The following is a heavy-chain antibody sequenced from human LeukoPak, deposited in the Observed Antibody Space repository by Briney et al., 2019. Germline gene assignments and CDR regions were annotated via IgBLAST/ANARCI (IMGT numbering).Heavy chain of an antibody. J-gene: IGHJ4*02. CDR1: GGSISSGSYY. Sequence: SQNLSLTCTVSGGSISSGSYYWSWIRQPAGKGLEWIGRIYTSGSTNYNPSLKSRVTISVDTSKNQFSLKLSSVTAADTAVYYCARVDTRVVTKSVDYWGQGTLVTVSS. V-gene: IGHV4-61*02. CDR2: IYTSGST. D-gene: IGHD2-21*02. CDR3: ARVDTRVVTKSVDY.